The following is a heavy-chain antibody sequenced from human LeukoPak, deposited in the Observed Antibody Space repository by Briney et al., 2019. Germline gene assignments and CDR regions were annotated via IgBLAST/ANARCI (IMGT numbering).Heavy chain of an antibody. CDR3: ARKNSFYDSSAYDY. Sequence: ASVKVSCKASGYTFTSYGISWVRQAPGQGLEWMGWINPNSGGTNYAQKFQGRVTMTRDTSISTAYMDLSSLRSDDTAVYYCARKNSFYDSSAYDYWGQGTLVTVSS. CDR2: INPNSGGT. V-gene: IGHV1-2*02. D-gene: IGHD3-22*01. J-gene: IGHJ4*02. CDR1: GYTFTSYG.